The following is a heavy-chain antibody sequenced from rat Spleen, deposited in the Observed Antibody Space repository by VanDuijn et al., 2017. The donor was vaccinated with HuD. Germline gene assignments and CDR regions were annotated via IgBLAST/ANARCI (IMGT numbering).Heavy chain of an antibody. D-gene: IGHD1-4*01. J-gene: IGHJ2*01. V-gene: IGHV2-1*01. CDR2: IWGDGST. CDR3: ARETGYNSYFDY. Sequence: VQLKESGPGLVQPSQTLSLTCSVSGFSLISNTVHWVRQPPGQGLEWMGGIWGDGSTNYNSALKYRLNISRDTSKSQVYLKMNSLQAEDTATYYCARETGYNSYFDYWDQGVMVTVSS. CDR1: GFSLISNT.